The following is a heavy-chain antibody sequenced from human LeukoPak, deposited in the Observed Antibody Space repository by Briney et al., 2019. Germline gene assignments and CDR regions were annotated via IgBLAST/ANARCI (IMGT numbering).Heavy chain of an antibody. CDR3: AALGAPITTFDY. J-gene: IGHJ4*02. V-gene: IGHV5-51*04. Sequence: GESLKISCKGSGYSFTSYWIGWVRQMPGKGLEWLGIFYPGDAATRYSPSFQGQVTIPATKPISTAYLQWSSLKASDTAMYYCAALGAPITTFDYWGQGTLVTVSS. CDR1: GYSFTSYW. D-gene: IGHD1-14*01. CDR2: FYPGDAAT.